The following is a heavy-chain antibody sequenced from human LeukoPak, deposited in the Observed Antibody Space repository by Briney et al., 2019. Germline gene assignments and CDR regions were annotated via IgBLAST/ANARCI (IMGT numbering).Heavy chain of an antibody. CDR1: GFTFSSYA. J-gene: IGHJ3*02. V-gene: IGHV3-30*04. CDR2: MSYDENSK. Sequence: PGGSLRLSCAASGFTFSSYAMHWVRQAPGKWLEWVAVMSYDENSKYYADSVKGRFTISRDNSKNTLYLQMYSLRPEDTAVYYCARSLNYYDSSGYYVSDGFDIWGQGTMVTVSS. D-gene: IGHD3-22*01. CDR3: ARSLNYYDSSGYYVSDGFDI.